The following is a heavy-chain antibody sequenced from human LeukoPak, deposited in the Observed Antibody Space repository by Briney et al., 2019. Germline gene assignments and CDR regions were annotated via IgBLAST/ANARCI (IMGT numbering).Heavy chain of an antibody. D-gene: IGHD3-22*01. V-gene: IGHV4-4*07. J-gene: IGHJ4*02. Sequence: SETLSLTCTVSGGSISGYYWSWIRQPAGKGLEWIGRIYASGSTNYNPSLKSRVTMSVDTSKNQFSLKLSSVTAADTAVYFCARSTGDDSSGIYFDYWGQGTLVTVSS. CDR1: GGSISGYY. CDR2: IYASGST. CDR3: ARSTGDDSSGIYFDY.